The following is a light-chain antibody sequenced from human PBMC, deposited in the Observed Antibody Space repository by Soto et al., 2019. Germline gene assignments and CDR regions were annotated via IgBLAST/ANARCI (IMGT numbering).Light chain of an antibody. CDR3: QSYDSSLSVWV. CDR1: SSNIGAGYD. V-gene: IGLV1-40*01. Sequence: HSVLTQPPSVSGAPGQRVTISCTGSSSNIGAGYDVHWYQQLPGTAPKLLIYGNSNRPSGVPDRFSGSKSGTSASLAITGLQAEDEADYSCQSYDSSLSVWVFGGGTKLTVL. CDR2: GNS. J-gene: IGLJ3*02.